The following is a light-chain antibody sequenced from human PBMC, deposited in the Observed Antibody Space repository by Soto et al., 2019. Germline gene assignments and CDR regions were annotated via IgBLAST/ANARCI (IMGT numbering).Light chain of an antibody. J-gene: IGLJ1*01. Sequence: QSALTQPASVSGSPGQSITISCTGTSSDVGGYTFVSWYQHHPGKGPKLLISEVSNRPSGVSNRFSGSKSGNTASLTISGLQAEDEADYYCSSYTISNTYVFGTGTKLTVL. CDR1: SSDVGGYTF. CDR3: SSYTISNTYV. CDR2: EVS. V-gene: IGLV2-14*01.